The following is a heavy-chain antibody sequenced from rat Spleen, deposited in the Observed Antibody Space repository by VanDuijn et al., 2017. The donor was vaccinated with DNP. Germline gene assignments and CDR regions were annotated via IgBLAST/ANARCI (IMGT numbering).Heavy chain of an antibody. J-gene: IGHJ2*01. V-gene: IGHV5-31*01. CDR2: ITTSGDST. CDR3: TTDFERGY. CDR1: GFTFDNHW. D-gene: IGHD1-11*01. Sequence: EVQLVGSGGDLVQPGRSLKLSCAASGFTFDNHWMTWIRQVPGKGLEWVASITTSGDSTSSPDSVKGRFTISRDNAKSTLYLQMDSLRSEDTATYYCTTDFERGYWGQGVMVTVSS.